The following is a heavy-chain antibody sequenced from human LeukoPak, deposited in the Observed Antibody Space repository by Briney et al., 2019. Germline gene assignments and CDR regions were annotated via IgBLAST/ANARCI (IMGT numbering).Heavy chain of an antibody. J-gene: IGHJ3*02. Sequence: GGSLRLSCAASGFTFDDYAMHWVRQAPGKGLEWVSGISWNSGSIGYADSVKGRFTISRDNAKNSLYLQMNSLRAEDTALYYCAKVSGPTGGLRYFDWPHAFDIWGQGTMVTVSS. CDR2: ISWNSGSI. V-gene: IGHV3-9*01. D-gene: IGHD3-9*01. CDR1: GFTFDDYA. CDR3: AKVSGPTGGLRYFDWPHAFDI.